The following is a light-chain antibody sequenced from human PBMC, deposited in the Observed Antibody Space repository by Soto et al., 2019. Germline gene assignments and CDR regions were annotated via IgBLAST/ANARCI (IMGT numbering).Light chain of an antibody. CDR1: QSVSTSQ. V-gene: IGKV3D-20*02. Sequence: EIVMTQSPVTLSVSPGERATLSCRASQSVSTSQLAWYQQKPGQAPRLLIYDTSIRATGIPARFSGSGSGTDFTLTISSLEPEDFAVYYCQQRNSWPPTFTFGQGTRLENK. CDR2: DTS. J-gene: IGKJ5*01. CDR3: QQRNSWPPTFT.